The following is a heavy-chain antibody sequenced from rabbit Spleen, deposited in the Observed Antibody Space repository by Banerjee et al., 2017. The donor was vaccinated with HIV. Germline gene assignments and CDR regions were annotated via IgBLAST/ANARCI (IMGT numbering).Heavy chain of an antibody. J-gene: IGHJ4*01. D-gene: IGHD8-1*01. CDR1: GVSFSFNNY. CDR2: VDVGSSGFT. Sequence: VESGGDLVKPGASLTLTCTASGVSFSFNNYMCWVRQAPGKGLEWIGCVDVGSSGFTYFASWAKGRFTISKTSSTTVTLQMTGLTAADTATYFCARDAASSYQYVLNLWGQGTLVTVS. V-gene: IGHV1S40*01. CDR3: ARDAASSYQYVLNL.